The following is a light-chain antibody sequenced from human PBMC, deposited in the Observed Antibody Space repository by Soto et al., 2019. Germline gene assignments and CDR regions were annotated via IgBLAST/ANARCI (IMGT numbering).Light chain of an antibody. V-gene: IGKV1-5*03. CDR2: KAS. J-gene: IGKJ1*01. Sequence: DIQMTQSPSTLSASVRDRVTITCRASQTISSWLAWFQQRPGRAPKFLIYKASSLKNGVPLRFSGSGSGTQFTLTNSSLQPDDFATYYCQQYNSYPLTFGQGTKV. CDR3: QQYNSYPLT. CDR1: QTISSW.